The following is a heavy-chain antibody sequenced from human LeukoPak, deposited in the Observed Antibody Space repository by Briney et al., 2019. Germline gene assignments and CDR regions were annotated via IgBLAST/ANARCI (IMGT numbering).Heavy chain of an antibody. CDR1: GYTFTGYY. Sequence: ASVTVSCKASGYTFTGYYMHWVRQAPGQGLEWMGRINPNSSGTTYAQKFQGRVTMTRDTSISTAYMELRRLSSDDAADYYWARGYYDSSGYYSDYWGQGTLVTVSS. CDR2: INPNSSGT. CDR3: ARGYYDSSGYYSDY. V-gene: IGHV1-2*06. D-gene: IGHD3-22*01. J-gene: IGHJ4*02.